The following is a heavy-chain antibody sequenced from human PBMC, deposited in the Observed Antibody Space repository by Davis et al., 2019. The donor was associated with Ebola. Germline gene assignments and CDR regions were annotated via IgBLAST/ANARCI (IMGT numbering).Heavy chain of an antibody. Sequence: MPSETLSLTCNVSGGSSSSHYWTWIRQPPGKGLEWIGHIHYSGSTHYNPSLKSRVTTSVDTSKNQFSLSLSSVTAADTAVYYCARMPTVTADHWYFDLWGRGTLVAVSS. CDR1: GGSSSSHY. J-gene: IGHJ2*01. CDR3: ARMPTVTADHWYFDL. V-gene: IGHV4-59*11. D-gene: IGHD4-17*01. CDR2: IHYSGST.